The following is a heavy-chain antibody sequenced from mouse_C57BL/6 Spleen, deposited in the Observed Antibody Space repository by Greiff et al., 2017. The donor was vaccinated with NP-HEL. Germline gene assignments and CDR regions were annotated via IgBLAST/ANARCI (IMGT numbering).Heavy chain of an antibody. V-gene: IGHV1-61*01. Sequence: QVQLQQPGAELVRPGSSVKLSCKASGYTFTSYWMDWVKQRPGQGLEWIGNIYPSDSETHYNQKFKDKATLTVDKSSSTAYMQLSSLTSEDSAVYYCARSSSYVDYWGQGTTLTVSS. CDR1: GYTFTSYW. CDR3: ARSSSYVDY. CDR2: IYPSDSET. D-gene: IGHD1-1*01. J-gene: IGHJ2*01.